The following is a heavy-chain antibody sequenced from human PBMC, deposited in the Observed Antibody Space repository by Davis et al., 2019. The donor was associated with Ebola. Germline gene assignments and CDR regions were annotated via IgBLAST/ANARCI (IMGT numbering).Heavy chain of an antibody. Sequence: GGSLRLSCAASGFTFSNYVMTWVRQAPGEGLEWVSAISGSGGSRYYADSVKGRFTISRDNAKNSLYLQMNSLRAEDTAVYYCASTRGYCSGGSCYSAHAFDIWGQGTMVTVSS. V-gene: IGHV3-23*01. D-gene: IGHD2-15*01. J-gene: IGHJ3*02. CDR1: GFTFSNYV. CDR2: ISGSGGSR. CDR3: ASTRGYCSGGSCYSAHAFDI.